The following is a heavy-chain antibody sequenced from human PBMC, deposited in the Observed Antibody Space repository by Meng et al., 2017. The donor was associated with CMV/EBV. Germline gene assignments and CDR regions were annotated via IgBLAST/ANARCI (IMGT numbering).Heavy chain of an antibody. D-gene: IGHD6-25*01. Sequence: ASVKVSCKASGYAFSSYYMLWVRQAPGQGLQWMGIITPSGDATNYAQGFQGRLTMTRDTSSSTLYMELSSLRSEDTAVYYCARDLSPDSSDYYYGMDVWGQGTTVTVSS. CDR2: ITPSGDAT. CDR1: GYAFSSYY. V-gene: IGHV1-46*01. J-gene: IGHJ6*02. CDR3: ARDLSPDSSDYYYGMDV.